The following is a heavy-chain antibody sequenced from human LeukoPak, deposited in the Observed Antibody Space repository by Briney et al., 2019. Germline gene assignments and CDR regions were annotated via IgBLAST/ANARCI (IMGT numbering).Heavy chain of an antibody. V-gene: IGHV4-39*01. D-gene: IGHD3-3*01. Sequence: PSETLSLTCTVSGGSISSSSYYWGWIRQPPGKGLEWIGSIYYSGSTYYNPSLKSRVTISVDTSKNQFSLKLSSVTAADTAVYYCARHAVSSNSDFWSGYDWDYWGQGTLVTVSS. J-gene: IGHJ4*02. CDR2: IYYSGST. CDR3: ARHAVSSNSDFWSGYDWDY. CDR1: GGSISSSSYY.